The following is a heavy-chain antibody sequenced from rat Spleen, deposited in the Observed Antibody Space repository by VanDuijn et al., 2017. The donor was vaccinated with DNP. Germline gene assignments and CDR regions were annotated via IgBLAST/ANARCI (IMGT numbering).Heavy chain of an antibody. D-gene: IGHD1-10*01. J-gene: IGHJ4*01. CDR3: ARVNNNLYYGIDA. Sequence: EVQLQESGPGLVKPSQSLSLTCSVTAYSITTNYWGWLRKFPGNKMEWVGHISYSGSTSYNPSLKSRISITRDTSKNQFFLHLNSVTTEDTATYYCARVNNNLYYGIDAWGQGTSVTVSS. V-gene: IGHV3-1*01. CDR2: ISYSGST. CDR1: AYSITTNY.